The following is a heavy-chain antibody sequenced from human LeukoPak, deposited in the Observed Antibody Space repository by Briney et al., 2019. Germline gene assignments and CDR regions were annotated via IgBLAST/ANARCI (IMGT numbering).Heavy chain of an antibody. CDR1: GFTFGSYS. J-gene: IGHJ4*02. Sequence: GGSLRLSCAASGFTFGSYSMNWVRQAPGKGLEWVSSISSSSSYIYYADSVKGRFTISRDNTKNSLYLQMNSLRAEDTAVYSCARVYVNRGGGDFDYWGEGTLVTVSS. V-gene: IGHV3-21*01. CDR3: ARVYVNRGGGDFDY. CDR2: ISSSSSYI. D-gene: IGHD2-21*01.